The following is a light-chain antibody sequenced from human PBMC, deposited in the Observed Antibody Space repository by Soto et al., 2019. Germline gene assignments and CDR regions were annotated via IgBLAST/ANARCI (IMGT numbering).Light chain of an antibody. Sequence: EIVMTQSPASLSVSPGERATLSCRASQTVTRNLAWYQQKPGQAPRLLLYGASTRATGIPDRFSGSGSGTEFTLTTSSLQSEDSAVYYCQQYNNWPPSTFGQGTKVEIK. CDR2: GAS. J-gene: IGKJ1*01. CDR3: QQYNNWPPST. V-gene: IGKV3-15*01. CDR1: QTVTRN.